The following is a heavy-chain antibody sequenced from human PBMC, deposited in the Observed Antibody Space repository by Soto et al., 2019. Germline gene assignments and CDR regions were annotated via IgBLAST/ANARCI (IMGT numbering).Heavy chain of an antibody. V-gene: IGHV1-2*02. Sequence: SVKVSCKASGYTFTGYHMHWVRQAPGQGLEWMGWINPNSGVTIYAQKFQGRVIMTRETPITTAYMELSRLTSDDTAVYYCARRLGLLVTPIPGYWGQGTLVTVSS. D-gene: IGHD2-21*02. CDR3: ARRLGLLVTPIPGY. J-gene: IGHJ4*02. CDR2: INPNSGVT. CDR1: GYTFTGYH.